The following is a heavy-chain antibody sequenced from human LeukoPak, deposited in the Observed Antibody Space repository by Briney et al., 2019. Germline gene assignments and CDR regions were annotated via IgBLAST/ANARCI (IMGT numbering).Heavy chain of an antibody. Sequence: SVKVSCKASGGTFSSYAISWVRQAPGQGLEWMGGIIPIFGTANYAQKFQGRVTITADESTSTAYMELSSLRSEDTAVYYCARDLSYYYDSSAWFDPWGQGTLVTVSS. J-gene: IGHJ5*02. CDR2: IIPIFGTA. V-gene: IGHV1-69*13. D-gene: IGHD3-22*01. CDR3: ARDLSYYYDSSAWFDP. CDR1: GGTFSSYA.